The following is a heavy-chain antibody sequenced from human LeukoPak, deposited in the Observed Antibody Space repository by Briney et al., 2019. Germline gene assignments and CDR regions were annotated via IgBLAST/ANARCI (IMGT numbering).Heavy chain of an antibody. J-gene: IGHJ3*02. Sequence: GGSLRLSCAASGFTFSSYWMHWVRQAPGKGLVWVSHINSDGISTGYVDSVKGRFIISRDNAENTLYLQMNSLRAEDTAVYYCARGYCSGGSCYKLNACDIWGQGTMVTVSS. CDR3: ARGYCSGGSCYKLNACDI. V-gene: IGHV3-74*01. CDR1: GFTFSSYW. CDR2: INSDGIST. D-gene: IGHD2-15*01.